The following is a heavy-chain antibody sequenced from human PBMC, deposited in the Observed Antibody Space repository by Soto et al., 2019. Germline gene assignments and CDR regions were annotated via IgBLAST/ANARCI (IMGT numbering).Heavy chain of an antibody. V-gene: IGHV4-34*01. CDR2: INHSGST. CDR3: ARGDNGYDILTGYPALFH. D-gene: IGHD3-9*01. CDR1: GGSFSGYY. Sequence: PSETLSLTCAVYGGSFSGYYWSWIRQPPGKGLEWIGEINHSGSTNYNPSLKSRVTISVDTSKNQFSLKLSSVTAADTAVYYCARGDNGYDILTGYPALFHWGQGTLVTVSS. J-gene: IGHJ4*02.